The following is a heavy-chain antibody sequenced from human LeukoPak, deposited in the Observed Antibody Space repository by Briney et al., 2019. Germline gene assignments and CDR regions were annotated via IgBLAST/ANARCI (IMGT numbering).Heavy chain of an antibody. J-gene: IGHJ4*02. CDR1: GGSISSYY. Sequence: SETLSLTCTVSGGSISSYYWSWIRQPPGKGLEWIGYFYYSGSTNYNPSLKSRVTISVDTSKNQFSLKLSSVTAADTAVYYCARVHRYGYDWGQGTLVTVS. CDR3: ARVHRYGYD. D-gene: IGHD5-18*01. CDR2: FYYSGST. V-gene: IGHV4-59*12.